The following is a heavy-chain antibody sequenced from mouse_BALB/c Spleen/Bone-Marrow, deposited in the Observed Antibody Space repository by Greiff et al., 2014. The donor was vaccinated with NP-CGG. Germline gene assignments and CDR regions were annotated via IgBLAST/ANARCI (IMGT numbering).Heavy chain of an antibody. CDR3: TRSPTMITTYSGAMDY. CDR1: GYSFTSYW. CDR2: IYPGNSDT. V-gene: IGHV1-5*01. Sequence: VQLQQSGTVLARPGASVKMSCKASGYSFTSYWMHWVKQRPGQGLEWIGAIYPGNSDTSYNQKFKGKAKLTAVSSASTAHMELSSLTNEDSAVYYCTRSPTMITTYSGAMDYWGQGTSVTVSA. J-gene: IGHJ4*01. D-gene: IGHD2-4*01.